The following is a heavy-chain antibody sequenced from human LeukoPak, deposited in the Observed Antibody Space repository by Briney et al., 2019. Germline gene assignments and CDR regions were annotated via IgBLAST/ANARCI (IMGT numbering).Heavy chain of an antibody. CDR2: ISAYNGNT. CDR3: ARRPYSGSYFGDYYYYYYMDV. CDR1: GYTFTSYG. D-gene: IGHD1-26*01. Sequence: GASVKVSCKASGYTFTSYGISWVRQAPGQGLEWMGWISAYNGNTNYAQKLQGRVTMTTDTSTSTAYMELRSLRSDDTAVYYCARRPYSGSYFGDYYYYYYMDVWGKGTTVTVSS. V-gene: IGHV1-18*01. J-gene: IGHJ6*03.